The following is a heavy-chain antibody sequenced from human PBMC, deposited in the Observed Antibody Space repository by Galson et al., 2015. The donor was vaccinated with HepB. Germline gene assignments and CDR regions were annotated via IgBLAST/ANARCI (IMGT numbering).Heavy chain of an antibody. CDR3: ARGGTTMVRANY. Sequence: SLRLSCAASGFTFSDYHMSWIRQAPGKGLEWVSYISSSSTYTNYADSVKGRFTISRDNAKNSLYLQMNSLRAEDTAVYYCARGGTTMVRANYWGQGTLVTVSS. D-gene: IGHD3-10*01. J-gene: IGHJ4*02. CDR2: ISSSSTYT. CDR1: GFTFSDYH. V-gene: IGHV3-11*05.